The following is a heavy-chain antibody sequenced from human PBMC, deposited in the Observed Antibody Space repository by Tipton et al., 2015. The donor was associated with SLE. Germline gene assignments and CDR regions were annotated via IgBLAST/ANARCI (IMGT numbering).Heavy chain of an antibody. D-gene: IGHD1-26*01. Sequence: QLVQSGAEVKKTGSSVKVSCKASGGTFSTYVINWVRQAPGQGLEWMGGIIPIFGTGNYAQHFQGRVTITTDESTSTAYMELSSLRSEDTALYYCARGGVGATPFDYWGQGTLVTVSS. CDR1: GGTFSTYV. J-gene: IGHJ4*02. CDR2: IIPIFGTG. V-gene: IGHV1-69*05. CDR3: ARGGVGATPFDY.